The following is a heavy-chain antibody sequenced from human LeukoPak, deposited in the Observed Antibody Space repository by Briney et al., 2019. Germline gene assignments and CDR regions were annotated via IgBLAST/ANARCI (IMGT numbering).Heavy chain of an antibody. CDR2: ISSTGSDI. CDR1: GFIFSNYE. CDR3: TRSYGLNRKHAYPLNFDY. V-gene: IGHV3-48*03. J-gene: IGHJ4*02. Sequence: GGSLRLSCAGSGFIFSNYEMNWVRQAPGKGLEWVSYISSTGSDIYYADSVKGRFTISRDNAENSLYLQMNSLRAEDTAVYYCTRSYGLNRKHAYPLNFDYWGQGTLVTVSS. D-gene: IGHD3-16*01.